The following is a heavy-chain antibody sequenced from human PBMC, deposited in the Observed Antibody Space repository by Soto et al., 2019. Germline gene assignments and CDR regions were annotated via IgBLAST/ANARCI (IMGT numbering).Heavy chain of an antibody. CDR3: ATGSLDYNSPSGNWFDP. V-gene: IGHV1-24*01. D-gene: IGHD6-6*01. Sequence: SVKVSCKVSGYTLTELSMPWVRQAPVKGHEWMGGFDPEDGETIYAQKFQGRVTMTEETSTDTAYMELSSLRSEDTAVYYCATGSLDYNSPSGNWFDPWGQGTLVTLSS. CDR2: FDPEDGET. J-gene: IGHJ5*02. CDR1: GYTLTELS.